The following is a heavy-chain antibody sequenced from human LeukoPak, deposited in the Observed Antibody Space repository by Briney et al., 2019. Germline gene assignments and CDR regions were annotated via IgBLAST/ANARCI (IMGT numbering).Heavy chain of an antibody. V-gene: IGHV4-34*01. Sequence: PSETLSLTCGVFSGSFSGYYWSWVRQAPGKGLEWIGEINHSGSTNYNPSLTGRLTLSVDTSKNQFSLRLSSVTAADTAVYYCARGAASPTHYNYHMDIWDKGTTVTVSS. CDR1: SGSFSGYY. J-gene: IGHJ6*03. CDR2: INHSGST. CDR3: ARGAASPTHYNYHMDI.